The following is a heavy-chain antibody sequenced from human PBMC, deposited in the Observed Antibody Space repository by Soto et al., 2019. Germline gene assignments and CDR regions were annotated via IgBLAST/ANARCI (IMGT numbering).Heavy chain of an antibody. CDR3: ARDCGDYGDYEVWFDP. V-gene: IGHV1-3*01. CDR1: GYTFPRYA. J-gene: IGHJ5*02. CDR2: INPGNGNT. D-gene: IGHD4-17*01. Sequence: ASVKVSCKASGYTFPRYAMNWVRQAPGQSPEWMGWINPGNGNTKYSQRFQGRVTITRDTSASTAYMELRSLRSDDTAVYYCARDCGDYGDYEVWFDPWGQGTLVTVSS.